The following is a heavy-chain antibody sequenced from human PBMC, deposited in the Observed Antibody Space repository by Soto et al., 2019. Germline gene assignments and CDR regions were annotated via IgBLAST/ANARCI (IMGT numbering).Heavy chain of an antibody. J-gene: IGHJ5*02. V-gene: IGHV1-18*01. CDR2: ISTYDDKT. Sequence: QVQLVQSGAEVQTPGASVKVSCRASGYSFRTHGISWVRQAPGQGLEWMGWISTYDDKTNFPQKFQGRITMTTDTSTSTAYMELRSLRSDDTAVYFFARDLGYCNSSGFFRNGFDPWGQGTLVTVSS. CDR3: ARDLGYCNSSGFFRNGFDP. D-gene: IGHD2-2*01. CDR1: GYSFRTHG.